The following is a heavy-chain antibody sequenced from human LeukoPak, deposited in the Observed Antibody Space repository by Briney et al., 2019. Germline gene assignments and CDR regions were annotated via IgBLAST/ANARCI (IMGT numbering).Heavy chain of an antibody. D-gene: IGHD3-16*01. CDR3: ARTFDYVWGSYFGSFDM. CDR1: GGSISSSSYY. CDR2: IYYSGSN. J-gene: IGHJ3*02. V-gene: IGHV4-39*07. Sequence: PSETLSLTCSVSGGSISSSSYYWGWIRQPPGKGLEWIGSIYYSGSNSYNPSRKIRVTIAVDTSKNHFSLKLSSVSGADTAVYYWARTFDYVWGSYFGSFDMWGQGTMVIVSS.